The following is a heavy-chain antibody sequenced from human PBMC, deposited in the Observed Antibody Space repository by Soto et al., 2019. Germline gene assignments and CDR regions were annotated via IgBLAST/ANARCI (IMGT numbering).Heavy chain of an antibody. CDR2: TYYRSRWYN. V-gene: IGHV6-1*01. Sequence: QPLSLTCAISGDSVSSKSAAWNWIRQSPSRGLEWLGRTYYRSRWYNDYGVSVKSRITVNPDTSKNQFSLKLKSVTPEDTAVYYCARTEGYFDYWGQGILVTVSS. CDR1: GDSVSSKSAA. J-gene: IGHJ4*02. CDR3: ARTEGYFDY.